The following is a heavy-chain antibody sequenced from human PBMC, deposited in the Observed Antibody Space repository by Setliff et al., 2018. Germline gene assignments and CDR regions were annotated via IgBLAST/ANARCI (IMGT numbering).Heavy chain of an antibody. V-gene: IGHV4-34*01. J-gene: IGHJ5*02. CDR3: ARVLVLGYNWFDP. CDR2: ISHSGNT. CDR1: GGSFSAYY. Sequence: SETLSLTCAVYGGSFSAYYWSWIRQPPGKGLEWIGEISHSGNTNYNPSFKSRVTISIDTSKNQFSLKVNSVTAADTAVYFCARVLVLGYNWFDPWGQGTLVTVSS. D-gene: IGHD3-10*01.